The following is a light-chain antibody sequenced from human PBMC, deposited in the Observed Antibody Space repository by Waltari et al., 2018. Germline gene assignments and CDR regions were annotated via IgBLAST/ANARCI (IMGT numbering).Light chain of an antibody. CDR3: QQYYRIPYT. V-gene: IGKV2-29*01. J-gene: IGKJ2*01. CDR1: QSLLHSDGKTY. Sequence: DIVMTQTPLSLSVTPGQPASISCKSSQSLLHSDGKTYLYWYLQKPGQSPQLLIYEVSSRFSGVPDRFSGSGSGTDFTLTISSLQAEDVAIYYCQQYYRIPYTFGQETKLEIK. CDR2: EVS.